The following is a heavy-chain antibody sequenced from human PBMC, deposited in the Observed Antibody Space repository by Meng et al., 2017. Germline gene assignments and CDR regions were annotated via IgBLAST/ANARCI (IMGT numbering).Heavy chain of an antibody. Sequence: QVRSVQSGAEVKKPGSSVKVSCKASGGTFSSYAISWVRQAPGQGLEWMGGIIPTFGTANYAQKFQGRVTITADESTSTAYMELSSLRSEDTAVYYCARGGYSYGLWFDPWGQGTLVTVSS. V-gene: IGHV1-69*01. CDR1: GGTFSSYA. CDR2: IIPTFGTA. J-gene: IGHJ5*02. D-gene: IGHD5-18*01. CDR3: ARGGYSYGLWFDP.